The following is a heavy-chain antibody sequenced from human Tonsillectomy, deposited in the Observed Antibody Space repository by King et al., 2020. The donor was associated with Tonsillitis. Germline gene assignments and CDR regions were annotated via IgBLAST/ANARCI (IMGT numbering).Heavy chain of an antibody. D-gene: IGHD3-22*01. V-gene: IGHV3-23*04. J-gene: IGHJ4*02. Sequence: VQLVESGGGLVQPGGSLRLSCAASGFTFSSYAMSWVRQAPGKGLEWVSAISGSGGSTYYADSVKGRFTISRDNSKNTLYLQMNSLRAEDTAVYYCAKGDDTYYYDSSGYYLFDYWGQGTLVTVSS. CDR3: AKGDDTYYYDSSGYYLFDY. CDR2: ISGSGGST. CDR1: GFTFSSYA.